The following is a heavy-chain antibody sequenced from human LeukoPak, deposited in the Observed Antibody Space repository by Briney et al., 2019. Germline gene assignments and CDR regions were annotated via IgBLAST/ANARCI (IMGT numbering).Heavy chain of an antibody. J-gene: IGHJ5*02. V-gene: IGHV3-7*03. CDR1: GLTVSNHW. CDR3: ARDYTGYFP. CDR2: IREERGQE. Sequence: QTGGSLRLSCVASGLTVSNHWMSWVRQAPGKGLEWVANIREERGQEYYVDSVKGRFTISRDNAKNSLYLQMNSLRAEDTAVYYCARDYTGYFPWGQGTLVIVSS. D-gene: IGHD3-9*01.